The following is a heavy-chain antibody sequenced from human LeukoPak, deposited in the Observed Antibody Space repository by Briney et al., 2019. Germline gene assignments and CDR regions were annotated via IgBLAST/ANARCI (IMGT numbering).Heavy chain of an antibody. D-gene: IGHD2-2*01. Sequence: SETLSLTCTVSGGSISSSSYYWGWIRQPPGKGLVWIGSIYYSGSTYYNPSLKSRVTISVDTSKNQFSLKLSSVTAADTAVYYCARMGYQLLDDAFDIWGQGTMVTVSS. CDR3: ARMGYQLLDDAFDI. V-gene: IGHV4-39*01. CDR2: IYYSGST. CDR1: GGSISSSSYY. J-gene: IGHJ3*02.